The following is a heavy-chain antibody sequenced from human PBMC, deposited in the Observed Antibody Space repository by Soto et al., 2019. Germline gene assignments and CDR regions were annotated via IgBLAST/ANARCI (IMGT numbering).Heavy chain of an antibody. CDR1: GYRFANYY. CDR3: ARAMIVVAVTLYYYGMDV. D-gene: IGHD3-22*01. CDR2: IIPIFGTA. J-gene: IGHJ6*02. V-gene: IGHV1-69*13. Sequence: SVEVSCEAGGYRFANYYIHSVRQAPGQGLEWMGGIIPIFGTANYAQKFQGRVTITADESTSTAYMELSSLRSEDTAVYYCARAMIVVAVTLYYYGMDVWGQGTTVTVSS.